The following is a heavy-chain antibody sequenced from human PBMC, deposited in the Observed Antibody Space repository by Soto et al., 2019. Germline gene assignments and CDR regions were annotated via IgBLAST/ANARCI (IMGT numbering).Heavy chain of an antibody. V-gene: IGHV1-18*01. Sequence: ASVKVSCKGSGFTFTSFGISWVRQAPGQRLEWMGWINSYNGNTNYAQKLKGRVTMTTDTSTSTAYMELRSLRSDDTAVYYCAREPVAGIWFAPWGQGTLVTVSS. J-gene: IGHJ5*02. D-gene: IGHD6-19*01. CDR3: AREPVAGIWFAP. CDR2: INSYNGNT. CDR1: GFTFTSFG.